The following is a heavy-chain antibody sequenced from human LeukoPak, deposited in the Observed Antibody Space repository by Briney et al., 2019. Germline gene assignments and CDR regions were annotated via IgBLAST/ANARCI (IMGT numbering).Heavy chain of an antibody. D-gene: IGHD6-13*01. Sequence: SETLPLTCTVSGGSISSGSYYWGWVRQPPGKGLEWIGSISYSGTTYYNLSLKSRVTLSVDTSKNRFSLKLSSVTAADTALYYCARHLRGGSIWFDYWGQGTLVTVSS. J-gene: IGHJ4*02. CDR2: ISYSGTT. V-gene: IGHV4-39*01. CDR3: ARHLRGGSIWFDY. CDR1: GGSISSGSYY.